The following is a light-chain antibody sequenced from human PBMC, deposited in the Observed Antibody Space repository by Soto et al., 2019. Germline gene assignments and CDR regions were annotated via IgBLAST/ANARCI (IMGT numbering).Light chain of an antibody. CDR3: SSYAGSNNLVV. CDR2: DIN. J-gene: IGLJ2*01. V-gene: IGLV2-8*01. CDR1: GSDVGGYNY. Sequence: QSALTQPPSASGSPGQSVTISCTGTGSDVGGYNYVSWYQQHPGKAPKLIIYDINKRPSGVPDRFSGFKSGNTASLTVSGLQAEDEADYYCSSYAGSNNLVVFGGGTKLTV.